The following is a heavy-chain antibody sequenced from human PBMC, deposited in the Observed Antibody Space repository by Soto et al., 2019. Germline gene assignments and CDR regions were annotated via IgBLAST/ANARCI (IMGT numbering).Heavy chain of an antibody. V-gene: IGHV3-33*01. CDR2: IWYDGSNK. CDR1: GFTFSSHG. D-gene: IGHD6-19*01. J-gene: IGHJ4*02. Sequence: QVQLVESGGGVVQPGRYLRLSCAASGFTFSSHGMHWVRQAPGKGLEWVAVIWYDGSNKYYADSVKGRFTISRDDSKNMVYLQMNSLRAEVTAVYYCVRDGWYSIQAPYWGQGTLVTVSS. CDR3: VRDGWYSIQAPY.